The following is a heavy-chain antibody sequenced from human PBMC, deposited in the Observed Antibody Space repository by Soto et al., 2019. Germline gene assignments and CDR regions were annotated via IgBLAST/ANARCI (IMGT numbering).Heavy chain of an antibody. CDR3: ARARYYDKSLGLGYFDY. Sequence: QVQLVQSGAEVKKPGASVKVSCKASGYTFTSYYMHWVRQAPGQGLEWMGIINPSGGSTSYAQKFQGRVTMTRDTSTSTVYMELSSLRSEDTAVYYCARARYYDKSLGLGYFDYWGQGTLVTVSS. V-gene: IGHV1-46*01. J-gene: IGHJ4*02. CDR2: INPSGGST. D-gene: IGHD3-22*01. CDR1: GYTFTSYY.